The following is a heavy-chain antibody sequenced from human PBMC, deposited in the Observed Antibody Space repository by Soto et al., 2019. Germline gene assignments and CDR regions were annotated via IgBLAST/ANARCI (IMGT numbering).Heavy chain of an antibody. CDR3: TTSPDY. CDR2: IRSKANNYGT. CDR1: GFTFSGSA. Sequence: PGGSLRLSCAASGFTFSGSAMHWVRQSSGKGLEWVGRIRSKANNYGTAYAASVTGRFTVSRDDSKNTTYLQMNSLKTEDTAVYYCTTSPDYWGQGTLVTVSS. V-gene: IGHV3-73*01. J-gene: IGHJ4*02.